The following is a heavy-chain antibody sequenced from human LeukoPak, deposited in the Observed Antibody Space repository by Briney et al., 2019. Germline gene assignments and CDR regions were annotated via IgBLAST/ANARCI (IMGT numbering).Heavy chain of an antibody. CDR3: ASASSLWYVAGSVLHFDY. V-gene: IGHV1-69*06. CDR2: IIPIFGTS. D-gene: IGHD6-19*01. Sequence: GASVKVSCKASGGTFSTYAISWVRQAPGQGLEWMGGIIPIFGTSNYAQKFQGRVTITADKSTSTAYMELSSLRSEDTAVYYCASASSLWYVAGSVLHFDYWGQGTLVTVSS. J-gene: IGHJ4*02. CDR1: GGTFSTYA.